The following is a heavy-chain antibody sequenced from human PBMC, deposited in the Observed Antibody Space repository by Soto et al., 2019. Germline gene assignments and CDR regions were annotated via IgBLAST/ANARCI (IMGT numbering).Heavy chain of an antibody. V-gene: IGHV4-31*03. J-gene: IGHJ4*02. D-gene: IGHD5-12*01. CDR3: ASQEMATTNFDY. CDR2: IYYSGST. CDR1: GGSISSGGYY. Sequence: SETLSLTCTFPGGSISSGGYYWSWIRQHPGKGLEWIGYIYYSGSTYYNPSLKSRVTISVDTSKNQFSLKLSSVTAADTAVYYCASQEMATTNFDYWGQGTLVTVSS.